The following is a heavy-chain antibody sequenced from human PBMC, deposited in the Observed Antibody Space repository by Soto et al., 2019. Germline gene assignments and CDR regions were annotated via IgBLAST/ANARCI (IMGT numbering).Heavy chain of an antibody. V-gene: IGHV4-34*01. CDR3: ARGGPGGLLWFGELLSNWFDP. D-gene: IGHD3-10*01. Sequence: SETLSLTCAVYGGSFSGYYWSWIHQPPGKGLEWIGEINHSGSTNYNPSLKSRVTISVDTSKNQFSLKLSSVTAADTAVYYCARGGPGGLLWFGELLSNWFDPWGQGTLVTVS. CDR1: GGSFSGYY. CDR2: INHSGST. J-gene: IGHJ5*02.